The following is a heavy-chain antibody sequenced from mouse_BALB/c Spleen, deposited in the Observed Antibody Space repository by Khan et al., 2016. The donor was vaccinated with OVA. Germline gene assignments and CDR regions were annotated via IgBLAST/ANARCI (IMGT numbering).Heavy chain of an antibody. J-gene: IGHJ3*01. CDR2: INPSNGGT. V-gene: IGHV1S81*02. CDR3: TSGAPRFAY. Sequence: QVQLQQSGAELVKPGASVKLSCKASGYTFTSYYMYWVKQRPGQGPEWIGEINPSNGGTNLNEKFKNKASLTVDTSSSTAYMQLSSLTSGDSAVYYCTSGAPRFAYWGQGTLVTVSA. CDR1: GYTFTSYY.